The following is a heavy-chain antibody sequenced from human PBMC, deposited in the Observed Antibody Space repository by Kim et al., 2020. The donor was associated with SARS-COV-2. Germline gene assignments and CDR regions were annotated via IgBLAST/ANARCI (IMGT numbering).Heavy chain of an antibody. CDR3: VSTGVGAVGWFGT. CDR1: GGAIRGYY. D-gene: IGHD1-26*01. J-gene: IGHJ5*02. V-gene: IGHV4-59*01. Sequence: SETLSLTCSVSGGAIRGYYWAWIRQPPGKRLEWIGYVYHTGSTNYNPSLRGRVTISLDTSKRQVSLTLTSVIAADTAVYYCVSTGVGAVGWFGTWGQGTLVSVSS. CDR2: VYHTGST.